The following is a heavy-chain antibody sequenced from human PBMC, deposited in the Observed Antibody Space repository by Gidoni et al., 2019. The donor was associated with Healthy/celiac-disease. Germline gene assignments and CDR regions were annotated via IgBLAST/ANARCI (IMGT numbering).Heavy chain of an antibody. CDR3: ARDTRNSGWSAAPFDY. CDR2: ISSSSSYI. D-gene: IGHD6-19*01. CDR1: GFTFSSDS. V-gene: IGHV3-21*01. J-gene: IGHJ4*02. Sequence: EVQLVESGGGLVKPGGSLRLSCAASGFTFSSDSMNWVRQAPGKGLEWVSSISSSSSYIYYADSVKGRFTISRDNAKNSLFLQMNSLRAEDTAVYYCARDTRNSGWSAAPFDYWGQGTLVTVSS.